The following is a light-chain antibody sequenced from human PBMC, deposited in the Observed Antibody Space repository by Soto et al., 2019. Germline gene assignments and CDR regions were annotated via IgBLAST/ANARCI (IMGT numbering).Light chain of an antibody. V-gene: IGKV3-15*01. J-gene: IGKJ4*01. CDR2: GAS. CDR1: QSVSSN. Sequence: EIVMTQSPATLSVSPGESATLSCRASQSVSSNLAWYQQKPGQARRLLIYGASTRATGIPARFSGSGSGTEFTLTISSLQSEEFAVYYCQQYNNWPLTVGGGTKVDIK. CDR3: QQYNNWPLT.